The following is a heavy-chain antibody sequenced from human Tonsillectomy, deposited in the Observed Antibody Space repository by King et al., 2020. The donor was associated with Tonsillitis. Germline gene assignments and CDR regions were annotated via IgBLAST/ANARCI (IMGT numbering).Heavy chain of an antibody. CDR1: GYTFSRYG. CDR2: ISVYNGNT. J-gene: IGHJ3*02. CDR3: ARLSSGWYKGAFDI. D-gene: IGHD6-19*01. Sequence: VQLVQSGTEVKKPGASVKVSCKASGYTFSRYGFSWVRQAPGQGLEWMGWISVYNGNTNYAQKLQGRVTMTTDTSTNTAYMELRSLRSDDTAVYYCARLSSGWYKGAFDIWGQGTMVTVSS. V-gene: IGHV1-18*01.